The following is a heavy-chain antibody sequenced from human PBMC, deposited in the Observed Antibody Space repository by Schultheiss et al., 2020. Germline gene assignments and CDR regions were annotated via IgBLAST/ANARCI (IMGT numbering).Heavy chain of an antibody. V-gene: IGHV3-30-3*01. Sequence: GESLKISCAASGFTFSSYAMHWVRQAPGKGLEWVAVISYDGSNKYYADSVKGRFTISRDNSKNTLYLQMNSLRAEDTAVYYCAKDLAGGGWYVLGYYYYGMDVWGQGTTVTVS. CDR1: GFTFSSYA. J-gene: IGHJ6*02. CDR3: AKDLAGGGWYVLGYYYYGMDV. CDR2: ISYDGSNK. D-gene: IGHD6-19*01.